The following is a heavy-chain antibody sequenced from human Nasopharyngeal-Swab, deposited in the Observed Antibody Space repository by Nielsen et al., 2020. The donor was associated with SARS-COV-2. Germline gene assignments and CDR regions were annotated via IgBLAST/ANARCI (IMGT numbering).Heavy chain of an antibody. V-gene: IGHV3-21*01. D-gene: IGHD6-13*01. CDR2: ISSSSSYI. Sequence: GGSLRLSCAASEFTFSSYSMNWVRQAPGKGLEWVSSISSSSSYIYYADSVKGRFTISRDNAKNSLYLQMNSLRAEDTAVYYCARGQVIAAAGTMRFDPWGQGTLVTVSS. J-gene: IGHJ5*02. CDR1: EFTFSSYS. CDR3: ARGQVIAAAGTMRFDP.